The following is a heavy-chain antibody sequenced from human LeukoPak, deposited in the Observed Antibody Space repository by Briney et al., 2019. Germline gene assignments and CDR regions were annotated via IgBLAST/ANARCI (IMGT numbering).Heavy chain of an antibody. CDR3: ARRRRDGYKRFDY. J-gene: IGHJ4*02. CDR1: AYSISSAYY. D-gene: IGHD5-24*01. V-gene: IGHV4-38-2*02. Sequence: SETLSHTCTVSAYSISSAYYWGWIRQPPGKGLEWIGSIYHSGSTYYNPSLKSRVTISVDTSKNQFSLRLTSVTAADTAVYYCARRRRDGYKRFDYWGQGTLVTVSS. CDR2: IYHSGST.